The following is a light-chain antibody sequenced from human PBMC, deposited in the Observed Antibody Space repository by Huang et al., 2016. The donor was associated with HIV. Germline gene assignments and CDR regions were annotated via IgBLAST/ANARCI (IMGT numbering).Light chain of an antibody. J-gene: IGKJ5*01. CDR2: GAS. CDR1: QRVSSSY. Sequence: EIVLTQSPGTLSLSPGERAPLSCRASQRVSSSYLAWYQQKPGQAPRLLIYGASSRATGTPDRFSGGGSGTDFALTISRLEPEDFAVYYCQQYGDSPITFGQGTRLEMK. V-gene: IGKV3-20*01. CDR3: QQYGDSPIT.